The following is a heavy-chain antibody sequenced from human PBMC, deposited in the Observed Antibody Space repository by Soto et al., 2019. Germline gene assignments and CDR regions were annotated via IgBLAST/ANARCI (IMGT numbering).Heavy chain of an antibody. Sequence: GGSLRLSCAASGFTFSSDCMHWVRQAPGKGLGWVSGISTDSSGRAYADSVKGRFTISRDNAKNSLYLQMNSLRAEDTALYYCAKGDSSPQYYGMAVWGQGTTVTVSS. CDR3: AKGDSSPQYYGMAV. V-gene: IGHV3-74*01. CDR2: ISTDSSGR. CDR1: GFTFSSDC. D-gene: IGHD6-13*01. J-gene: IGHJ6*02.